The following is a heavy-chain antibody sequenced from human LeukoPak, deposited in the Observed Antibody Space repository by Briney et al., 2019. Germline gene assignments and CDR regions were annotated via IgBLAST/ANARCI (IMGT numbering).Heavy chain of an antibody. CDR2: IYYSGST. V-gene: IGHV4-61*08. J-gene: IGHJ4*02. Sequence: SETLSLTCSVSGGSVSSGDYYRNWIRQPPGKGLEWVRYIYYSGSTNYNPSLKSRLSISVDRSKNQFSLKLKSVTAADTAVYYCARDNSALDYWGQGTLVTVSS. CDR3: ARDNSALDY. CDR1: GGSVSSGDYY. D-gene: IGHD2-21*01.